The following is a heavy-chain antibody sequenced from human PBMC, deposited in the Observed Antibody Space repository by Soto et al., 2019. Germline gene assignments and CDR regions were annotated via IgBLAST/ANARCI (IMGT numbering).Heavy chain of an antibody. J-gene: IGHJ4*02. D-gene: IGHD1-26*01. CDR3: GRDPYSGARYYLDL. Sequence: GSLRLSCAASGFSFSTYALSWVRQAPGKGLEWVSTVSDTGISTYYAGSVTGRFTISRDNSRNTVYLQMNSLRAEDTAVYYCGRDPYSGARYYLDLWGQGTQVTVSS. V-gene: IGHV3-23*01. CDR1: GFSFSTYA. CDR2: VSDTGIST.